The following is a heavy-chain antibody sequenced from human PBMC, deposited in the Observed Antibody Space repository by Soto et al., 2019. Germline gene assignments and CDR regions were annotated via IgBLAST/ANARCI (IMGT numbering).Heavy chain of an antibody. D-gene: IGHD6-19*01. Sequence: GGSLRLSCAASGFTFSSDWMHWFRQAPGKGLVRVSRIDSGGRTTTYADSVKGRFTISRDNAKNTLYLQMNGLRAEDTALYYCTKNARQGALAGPNWFDPWGRGTLVTVSS. CDR1: GFTFSSDW. CDR2: IDSGGRTT. V-gene: IGHV3-74*01. CDR3: TKNARQGALAGPNWFDP. J-gene: IGHJ5*02.